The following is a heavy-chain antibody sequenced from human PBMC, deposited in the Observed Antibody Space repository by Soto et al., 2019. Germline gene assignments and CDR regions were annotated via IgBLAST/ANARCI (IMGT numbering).Heavy chain of an antibody. Sequence: SETLSLTCTVSGGSISSSSYYWGWIRQPPGKGLEWIGSIYYSGSTYYNPSLKSRVTISVDTSKNQFSLKLSSVTAADTAVYYCARNPIITMVRGVNWFDPWGQGTLVTVS. J-gene: IGHJ5*02. CDR1: GGSISSSSYY. V-gene: IGHV4-39*01. D-gene: IGHD3-10*01. CDR3: ARNPIITMVRGVNWFDP. CDR2: IYYSGST.